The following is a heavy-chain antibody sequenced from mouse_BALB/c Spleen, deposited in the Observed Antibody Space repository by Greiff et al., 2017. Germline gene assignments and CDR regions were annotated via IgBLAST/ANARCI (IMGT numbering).Heavy chain of an antibody. CDR1: GYTFTSYW. V-gene: IGHV1S132*01. CDR2: IFPGTGTT. Sequence: VKLMESGAELVKPGASVKLSCKTSGYTFTSYWIQWVKQRPGQGLGWIGEIFPGTGTTYYNEKFKGKATLTIDTSSSTAYMQLSSLTSEDSAVYFCARGYYGSSYEYFDYWGQGTTLTVSS. D-gene: IGHD1-1*01. CDR3: ARGYYGSSYEYFDY. J-gene: IGHJ2*01.